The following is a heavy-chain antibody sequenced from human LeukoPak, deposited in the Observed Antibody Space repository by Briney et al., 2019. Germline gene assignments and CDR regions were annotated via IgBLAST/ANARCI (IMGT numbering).Heavy chain of an antibody. CDR3: AKDGRDNYGYGFDY. J-gene: IGHJ4*02. V-gene: IGHV3-30*02. D-gene: IGHD5-18*01. Sequence: GGSLRLSCAASGFTFSSYGMHWVRQAPGKGLEWVAFIRYDGSNKYYADSVKGRFTISRDNSKNTLYLQMNSLRAEDTAVYYCAKDGRDNYGYGFDYWGQGTLVTVSS. CDR2: IRYDGSNK. CDR1: GFTFSSYG.